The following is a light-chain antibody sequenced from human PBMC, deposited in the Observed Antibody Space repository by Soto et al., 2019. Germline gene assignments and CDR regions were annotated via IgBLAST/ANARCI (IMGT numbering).Light chain of an antibody. J-gene: IGLJ1*01. CDR1: SSDVGASNY. Sequence: QSALTQPASVSASPGQSITISCSGTSSDVGASNYVSWYQQHPGKAPKLMIYEVSNRPSGVSYRFSGSKSGNTASLTISGLQAEDEADYYCNSYTTSNALDVFGTGTKVTVL. CDR2: EVS. V-gene: IGLV2-14*01. CDR3: NSYTTSNALDV.